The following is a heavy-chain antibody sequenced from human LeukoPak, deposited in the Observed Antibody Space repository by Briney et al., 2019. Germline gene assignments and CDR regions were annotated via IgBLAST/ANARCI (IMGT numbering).Heavy chain of an antibody. CDR1: GYAFTNHY. V-gene: IGHV1-46*01. J-gene: IGHJ6*03. Sequence: ASVKVSCKASGYAFTNHYMHWVRRAPGQGPEWMGLINHRGDITTSAQRFQDRITMTRDTSTSTDYMELRSLTSEDTAVYYCARGNGSRWPHYHYMYVWGKGTTVIVSS. D-gene: IGHD6-13*01. CDR2: INHRGDIT. CDR3: ARGNGSRWPHYHYMYV.